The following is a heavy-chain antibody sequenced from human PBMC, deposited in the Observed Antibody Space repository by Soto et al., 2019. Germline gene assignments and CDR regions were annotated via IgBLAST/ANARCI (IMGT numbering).Heavy chain of an antibody. CDR2: IYYSGST. CDR1: GGSVSSGSYY. CDR3: ARSITMVRGVITLHDY. J-gene: IGHJ4*02. D-gene: IGHD3-10*01. Sequence: SETLSLTCTVSGGSVSSGSYYWSWIRQPPGKGLEWIGYIYYSGSTNYNPSLKSRVSISVDTSKNQFSLKLSSVTAADTAVYYCARSITMVRGVITLHDYWGQGTLVTVSS. V-gene: IGHV4-61*01.